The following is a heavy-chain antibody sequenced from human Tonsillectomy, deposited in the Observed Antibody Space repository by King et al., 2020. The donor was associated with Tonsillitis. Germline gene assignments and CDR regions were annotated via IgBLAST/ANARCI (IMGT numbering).Heavy chain of an antibody. CDR3: AKDPWEQQVPYSWFDP. J-gene: IGHJ5*02. Sequence: DVQLVESGGGLVQPGGSLRLSCTASGFTFSSYAMSWVRQAPGKGLEWVSSISGGGDDTHYADSVKGRFIISRDNSKNTLYLHMSSLSAGDTAVYYCAKDPWEQQVPYSWFDPWGQGTLVTVSS. CDR1: GFTFSSYA. V-gene: IGHV3-23*04. CDR2: ISGGGDDT. D-gene: IGHD6-13*01.